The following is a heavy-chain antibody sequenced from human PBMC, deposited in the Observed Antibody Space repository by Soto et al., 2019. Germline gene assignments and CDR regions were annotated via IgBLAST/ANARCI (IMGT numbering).Heavy chain of an antibody. Sequence: QVQLVESGGGVVQPGRSLRLSCAAAGFTFSSYGMHWVRQAPGTGLEWVAVMSYDGSKYYADTVKGRFTISRDNSKNTLYLQINSLGPEDTAVYYCEKDFTPWFGDYFYYYYGMDVWGQGTTVTVSS. CDR1: GFTFSSYG. V-gene: IGHV3-30*18. CDR3: EKDFTPWFGDYFYYYYGMDV. CDR2: MSYDGSK. D-gene: IGHD4-17*01. J-gene: IGHJ6*02.